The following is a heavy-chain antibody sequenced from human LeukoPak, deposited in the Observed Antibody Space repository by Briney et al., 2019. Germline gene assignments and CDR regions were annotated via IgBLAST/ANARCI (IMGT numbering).Heavy chain of an antibody. V-gene: IGHV3-21*01. Sequence: GGSLRLSCAASGFTFSSSSLNWVRQATGKGLEWVSSITRQSTYIYYADSMKGRFTISRDSAKNSLYLQMNSLRADDTAVYYCARAPSGENYFPWYFDLWGRGTLVTVSS. J-gene: IGHJ2*01. CDR2: ITRQSTYI. CDR1: GFTFSSSS. D-gene: IGHD2/OR15-2a*01. CDR3: ARAPSGENYFPWYFDL.